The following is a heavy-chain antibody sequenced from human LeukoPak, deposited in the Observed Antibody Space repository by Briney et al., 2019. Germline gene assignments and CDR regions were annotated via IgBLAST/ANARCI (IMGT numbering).Heavy chain of an antibody. CDR2: ISYDGSNK. V-gene: IGHV3-30*18. CDR3: AKSGGWELVDYFDY. D-gene: IGHD1-26*01. J-gene: IGHJ4*02. CDR1: RFTFSSYG. Sequence: GGSLRLSCAASRFTFSSYGMHWVRQAPGKGLEWVAVISYDGSNKYYADSVKGRFTISRDNSKNTLYLQMNSLRAEDTAVYYCAKSGGWELVDYFDYWGQGTLVTVSS.